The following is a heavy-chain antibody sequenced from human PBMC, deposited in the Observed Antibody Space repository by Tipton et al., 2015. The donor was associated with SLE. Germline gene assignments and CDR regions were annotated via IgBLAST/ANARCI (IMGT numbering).Heavy chain of an antibody. CDR2: LAHSGSS. V-gene: IGHV4-38-2*01. Sequence: GLVKPSETLSLTCGVSGFSISSGYYWGWIRQPPGKGLEWIGSLAHSGSSSYNPSLKGRVTISLDTSKNEFYLKLTSVTAADMAVYYCARLEYSGYDGPLYWGQGTLVTVSS. J-gene: IGHJ4*02. CDR1: GFSISSGYY. CDR3: ARLEYSGYDGPLY. D-gene: IGHD5-12*01.